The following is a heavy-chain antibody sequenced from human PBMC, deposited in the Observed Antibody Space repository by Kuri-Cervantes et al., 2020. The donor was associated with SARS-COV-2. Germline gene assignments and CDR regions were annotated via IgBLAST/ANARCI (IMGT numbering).Heavy chain of an antibody. D-gene: IGHD2-15*01. CDR3: ATDWGYCRGASCHNYALDL. J-gene: IGHJ3*01. CDR2: ISGSGGST. V-gene: IGHV3-23*01. Sequence: GESLKISCAASGFTFSNYAMSWVRQAPGKGLEWVSAISGSGGSTYYADSVKGRFTISRDNSKNTLYLQMNNLRAEDTAVYYCATDWGYCRGASCHNYALDLWGQGTMVTVSS. CDR1: GFTFSNYA.